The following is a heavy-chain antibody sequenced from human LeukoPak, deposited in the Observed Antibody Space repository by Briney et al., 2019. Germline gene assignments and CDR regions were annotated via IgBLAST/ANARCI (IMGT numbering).Heavy chain of an antibody. Sequence: SETLSLTCAVYGGSFSGYYWSWIRQPPGKGLEWIGEINHSGSTNYNPSLKSRVTISVDTSKNQFSLKLSSVTAADTAVYYCARIHLENYYDSSGYRRIEPPFLDYWSQGTLVTVSS. D-gene: IGHD3-22*01. CDR1: GGSFSGYY. V-gene: IGHV4-34*01. CDR2: INHSGST. CDR3: ARIHLENYYDSSGYRRIEPPFLDY. J-gene: IGHJ4*02.